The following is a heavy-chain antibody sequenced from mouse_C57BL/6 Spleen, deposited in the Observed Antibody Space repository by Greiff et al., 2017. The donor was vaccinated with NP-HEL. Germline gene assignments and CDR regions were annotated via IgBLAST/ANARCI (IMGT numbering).Heavy chain of an antibody. J-gene: IGHJ1*03. V-gene: IGHV3-6*01. D-gene: IGHD2-4*01. CDR3: ARVGDYDGDWYFDV. CDR2: ISYDGSN. Sequence: EVKLQESGPGLVKPSQSLSLTCSVTGYSITSGYYRNWIRQFPGNKREWMGYISYDGSNNYNPSLKNRISITRDTSKNQFFLKLNSVTTEDTATYYCARVGDYDGDWYFDVWGTGTTVTVSS. CDR1: GYSITSGYY.